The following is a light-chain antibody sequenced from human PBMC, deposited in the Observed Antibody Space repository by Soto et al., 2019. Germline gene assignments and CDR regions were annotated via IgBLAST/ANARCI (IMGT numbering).Light chain of an antibody. J-gene: IGLJ2*01. V-gene: IGLV2-14*01. CDR1: SGDIGAYNY. CDR3: NSYTNSSAVV. Sequence: SVLTQPASVSGSPGQSITISCAGTSGDIGAYNYVSWYQQHPGNAPKLMVYEVTNRPSGVSNRFSGSKSGNTASLTISGLQAEDEADYYCNSYTNSSAVVFGGGTKVTVL. CDR2: EVT.